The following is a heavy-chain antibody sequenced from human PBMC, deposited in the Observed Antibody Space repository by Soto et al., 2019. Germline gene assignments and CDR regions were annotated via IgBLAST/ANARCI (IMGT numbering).Heavy chain of an antibody. CDR1: GGSTHSYY. V-gene: IGHV4-59*01. D-gene: IGHD2-15*01. CDR2: VYYNGDT. CDR3: ARGHGHGGSSFDF. Sequence: QVQLQESGPGLVKPSETLSLTCTVSGGSTHSYYWAWIRQPPGKGLEWMGYVYYNGDTNYNPSLKSRVTISVDASKNRFSLKLTSVTPADTAVYYCARGHGHGGSSFDFWGQGNRVTVS. J-gene: IGHJ4*02.